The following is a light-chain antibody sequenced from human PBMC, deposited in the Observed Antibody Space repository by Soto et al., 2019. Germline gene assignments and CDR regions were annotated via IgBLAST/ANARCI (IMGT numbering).Light chain of an antibody. V-gene: IGLV2-14*01. J-gene: IGLJ7*01. Sequence: QSALTQPASVSGSPGQSITISCTGTSSDIGGYKYVSWFQQHPGKVPKVIIYEVSTRPSGISNRFSGSKSGNTASLTISGLQAEDEADYYCSSYTSSSTEVFGGGTQLTVL. CDR1: SSDIGGYKY. CDR2: EVS. CDR3: SSYTSSSTEV.